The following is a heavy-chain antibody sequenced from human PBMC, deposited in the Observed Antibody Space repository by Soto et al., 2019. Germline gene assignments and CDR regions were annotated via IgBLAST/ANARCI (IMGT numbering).Heavy chain of an antibody. CDR2: VYFSGST. D-gene: IGHD7-27*01. J-gene: IGHJ5*02. V-gene: IGHV4-59*01. CDR3: AGVAVENLHWGFGP. CDR1: GGSFSGYD. Sequence: SETLSLTCAVYGGSFSGYDWSWIRQSPGKGLEWIGYVYFSGSTNYNPSLKNRVTISADMSKNQISLKLTSVTAADTAVYYCAGVAVENLHWGFGPWGQGTLVTVSS.